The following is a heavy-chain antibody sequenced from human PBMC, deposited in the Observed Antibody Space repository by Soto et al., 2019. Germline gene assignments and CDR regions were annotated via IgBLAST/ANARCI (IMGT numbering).Heavy chain of an antibody. CDR2: IYPGDSDT. D-gene: IGHD5-12*01. CDR1: GYSFTNYW. V-gene: IGHV5-51*01. J-gene: IGHJ4*02. CDR3: ARQRIDGYTIDY. Sequence: GESLKISCKGSGYSFTNYWIGWVRQMSGKGLEWIGIIYPGDSDTRYSPSFQGQVTISADKSISTAYLQWSSPKASDTAMYYCARQRIDGYTIDYWGQGTLVTVSS.